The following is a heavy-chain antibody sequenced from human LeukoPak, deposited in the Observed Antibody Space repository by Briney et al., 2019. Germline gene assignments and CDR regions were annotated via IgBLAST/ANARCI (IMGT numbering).Heavy chain of an antibody. CDR2: ISASGGST. CDR3: AKGLVPAAIRVVDY. D-gene: IGHD2-2*01. Sequence: GGSLRLSCAASGFTFSAYYMSWVRQAPGKGLEGVSAISASGGSTYYADSVKGRFTISRDNSQNTLYLQVNSLRAEDTAVYYCAKGLVPAAIRVVDYWGQGTLVTVSS. V-gene: IGHV3-23*01. CDR1: GFTFSAYY. J-gene: IGHJ4*02.